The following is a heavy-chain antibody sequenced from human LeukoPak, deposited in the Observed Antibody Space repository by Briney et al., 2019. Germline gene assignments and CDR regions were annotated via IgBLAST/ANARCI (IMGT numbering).Heavy chain of an antibody. Sequence: ASVKVSCKASGYTFTNNFMHWVRQAPGQGLEGMGIINPSGDNTWYAQKFQARVTMTRDMATSTDYMEVSSLRSEDTAVYYCARDNSLGDSAWWFDPWGQGTLVTVSS. V-gene: IGHV1-46*01. J-gene: IGHJ5*02. CDR1: GYTFTNNF. CDR2: INPSGDNT. D-gene: IGHD5-12*01. CDR3: ARDNSLGDSAWWFDP.